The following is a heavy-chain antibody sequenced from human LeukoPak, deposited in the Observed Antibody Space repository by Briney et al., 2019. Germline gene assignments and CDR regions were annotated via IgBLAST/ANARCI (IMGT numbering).Heavy chain of an antibody. CDR2: INPNSGGT. V-gene: IGHV1-2*02. D-gene: IGHD3-10*01. CDR3: GGTNYAQKFQRMVTMTRDTSISTAYMELSRLRSDDTAVYYCAREPIFGVVKDLCAFDI. J-gene: IGHJ3*02. Sequence: ASVKVSCKASGYTFTGYYMHWVRQAPGQGLEWMGWINPNSGGTNYAQTFQGRGTMTTDTSISTAYLVLRRLISGDTAAFYSGGTNYAQKFQRMVTMTRDTSISTAYMELSRLRSDDTAVYYCAREPIFGVVKDLCAFDIWGQGTMVTVSS. CDR1: GYTFTGYY.